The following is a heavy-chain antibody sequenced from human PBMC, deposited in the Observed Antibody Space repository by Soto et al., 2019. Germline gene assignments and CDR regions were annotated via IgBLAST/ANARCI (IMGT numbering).Heavy chain of an antibody. CDR1: GYSFTNYW. Sequence: GESLKISCKGSGYSFTNYWIGWARQMPGKGLEWMGIIYPGDSDTRYSPSFQGQITISADKSISTAYLQWSSLKASDTAMYYCARTAAAGKYYNGMDVWGQGTTVTVSS. J-gene: IGHJ6*02. CDR3: ARTAAAGKYYNGMDV. CDR2: IYPGDSDT. D-gene: IGHD6-13*01. V-gene: IGHV5-51*01.